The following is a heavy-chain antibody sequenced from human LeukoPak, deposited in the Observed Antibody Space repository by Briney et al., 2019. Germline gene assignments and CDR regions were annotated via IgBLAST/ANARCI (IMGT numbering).Heavy chain of an antibody. CDR2: INPNSGGT. Sequence: GASVKVSCKASGYTFTGYYMHWVRQAPGQGLEWMGWINPNSGGTNYAQKFRGRVTMTRDTSISTAYMELSRLRSDDTAVYYCARDEGIVGELDYWGQGTLVTVSS. CDR1: GYTFTGYY. D-gene: IGHD1-26*01. J-gene: IGHJ4*02. CDR3: ARDEGIVGELDY. V-gene: IGHV1-2*02.